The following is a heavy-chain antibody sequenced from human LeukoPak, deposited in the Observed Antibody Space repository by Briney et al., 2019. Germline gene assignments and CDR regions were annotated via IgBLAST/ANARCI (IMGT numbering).Heavy chain of an antibody. J-gene: IGHJ4*02. V-gene: IGHV4-59*01. CDR1: GGSISSYY. Sequence: SETLSPTCTVSGGSISSYYWSWIRQPPGKGLEWIGYIYYSGSTNYNPSLKSRVTISVDTSKNQFSLKLSSVTAADTAVYYCARDGGSSWSHGYFDYWGQGTLVTVSS. CDR2: IYYSGST. CDR3: ARDGGSSWSHGYFDY. D-gene: IGHD6-13*01.